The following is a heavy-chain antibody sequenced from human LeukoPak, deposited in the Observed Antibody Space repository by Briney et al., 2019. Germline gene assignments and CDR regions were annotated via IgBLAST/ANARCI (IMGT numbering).Heavy chain of an antibody. J-gene: IGHJ4*02. Sequence: SETLSLTCAVYGGSFSGYYWSWIRQPPGKGLEWIGEINHSGSTNYNPSLKSRVTISVDTSKNQFSLKLSSVTAADTAVYYCARRGVAHYSYDYSGCYDYWGQGTLVTVSS. CDR1: GGSFSGYY. D-gene: IGHD3-22*01. V-gene: IGHV4-34*01. CDR3: ARRGVAHYSYDYSGCYDY. CDR2: INHSGST.